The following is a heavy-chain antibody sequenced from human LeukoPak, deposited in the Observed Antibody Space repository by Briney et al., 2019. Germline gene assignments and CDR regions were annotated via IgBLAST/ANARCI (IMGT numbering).Heavy chain of an antibody. CDR3: ARDTPGRGMDV. Sequence: ASVKLSCKAAGYTVTSYDIHWGRQSPRHELGWMGIINLSGGSTSYAQKFQGRVTMTSDTSTSTGYMQRSSLRSEGTGVSYCARDTPGRGMDVWGQGTTVTVSS. D-gene: IGHD2-15*01. CDR1: GYTVTSYD. CDR2: INLSGGST. V-gene: IGHV1-46*01. J-gene: IGHJ6*02.